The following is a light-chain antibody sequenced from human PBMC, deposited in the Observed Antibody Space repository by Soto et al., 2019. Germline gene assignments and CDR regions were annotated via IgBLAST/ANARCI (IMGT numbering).Light chain of an antibody. CDR1: QTSDNT. V-gene: IGKV3-15*01. CDR2: DAS. Sequence: EIVRTQCPATLSQSPVAISTPSCLASQTSDNTLAWYQRKPGQAPRLLIYDASTRATGVPARFSGSGSGTDLTLTISSLQSEDFAVYYCQHYNYCPYTFGQGTKVEIK. CDR3: QHYNYCPYT. J-gene: IGKJ2*01.